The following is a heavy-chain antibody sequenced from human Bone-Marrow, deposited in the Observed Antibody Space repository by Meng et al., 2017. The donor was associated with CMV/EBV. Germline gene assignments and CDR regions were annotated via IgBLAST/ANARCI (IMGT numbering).Heavy chain of an antibody. V-gene: IGHV3-49*04. CDR2: IRSKAYAGTT. CDR1: GFTFGDDA. CDR3: AKGVTDIVVVPAVDGMDV. D-gene: IGHD2-2*01. Sequence: GESLKISCTASGFTFGDDAMSWVRQAPGKGLEWVGFIRSKAYAGTTEYAASVKGRFTISRDDVKSIAYLQMNSLRAEDTAVYYCAKGVTDIVVVPAVDGMDVWGQGTTVTVSS. J-gene: IGHJ6*02.